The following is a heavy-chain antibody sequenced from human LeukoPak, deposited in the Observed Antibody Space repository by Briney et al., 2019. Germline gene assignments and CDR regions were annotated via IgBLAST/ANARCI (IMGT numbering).Heavy chain of an antibody. J-gene: IGHJ4*02. CDR1: GGSISSRSYY. D-gene: IGHD3-9*01. Sequence: SETLSLTCTVSGGSISSRSYYWGWIRQPPGKGLEWIGSIYYSGSTYYNPFLKSRVTISVDTSKNQFSLKLSSVTAADTAVYYCAAGKEILTGYYIPNDYWGQGTLVTVSS. V-gene: IGHV4-39*01. CDR2: IYYSGST. CDR3: AAGKEILTGYYIPNDY.